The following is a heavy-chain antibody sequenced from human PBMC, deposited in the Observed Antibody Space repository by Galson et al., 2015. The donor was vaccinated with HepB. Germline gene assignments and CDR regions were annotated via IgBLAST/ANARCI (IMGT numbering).Heavy chain of an antibody. CDR2: ISSSSSYI. Sequence: SLRLSCAASGFTFSSYSMNWVRQAPGKGLEWVSSISSSSSYIYYADSVKGRFTISRDNAKNSLYLQMNSLRAEDTAVYYCAREKGPEAVADYWGQGTLVTVSS. CDR1: GFTFSSYS. V-gene: IGHV3-21*01. J-gene: IGHJ4*02. CDR3: AREKGPEAVADY. D-gene: IGHD6-19*01.